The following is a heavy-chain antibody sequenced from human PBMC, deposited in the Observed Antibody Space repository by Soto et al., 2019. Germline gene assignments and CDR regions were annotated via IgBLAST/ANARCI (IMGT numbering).Heavy chain of an antibody. V-gene: IGHV4-59*01. D-gene: IGHD6-13*01. J-gene: IGHJ4*02. CDR2: IYYSGST. Sequence: SETLSLTCTVSGGSISSYYWSWIRQPPGKGLEWIGYIYYSGSTNYNPSLKSRVTISVDTSKNQFSLRLSSVTAADTAVYYCARDRGSSWTFDYWGQGTLVTVSS. CDR1: GGSISSYY. CDR3: ARDRGSSWTFDY.